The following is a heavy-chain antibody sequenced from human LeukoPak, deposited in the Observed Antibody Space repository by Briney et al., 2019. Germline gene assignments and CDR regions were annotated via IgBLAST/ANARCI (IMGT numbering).Heavy chain of an antibody. V-gene: IGHV3-30-3*01. D-gene: IGHD5-12*01. Sequence: PGGSLRLSCAASGFTFSSYTMHWVRQGPGKGLEWVAVIPSDGSNIFNAASVKGRFTISRDNSKNTLYLQMNSLRAEDTAVYYCARGLLRAGYSGYDCLDYWGQGTLVTVSS. CDR1: GFTFSSYT. CDR3: ARGLLRAGYSGYDCLDY. J-gene: IGHJ4*02. CDR2: IPSDGSNI.